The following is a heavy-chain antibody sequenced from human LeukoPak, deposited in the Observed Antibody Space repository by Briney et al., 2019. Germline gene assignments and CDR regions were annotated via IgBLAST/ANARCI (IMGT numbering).Heavy chain of an antibody. CDR3: ARDGGLLWFGELYYFDY. J-gene: IGHJ4*02. CDR2: ISSSSSYI. D-gene: IGHD3-10*01. V-gene: IGHV3-21*01. Sequence: GGSLRLSCAASGFTFSSYSMNWVRQAPGKGLEWVSSISSSSSYIYYVDSVKGRFTISRDNAKNSLYLQMNSLRAEDTAVYYCARDGGLLWFGELYYFDYWGQGTLVTVSS. CDR1: GFTFSSYS.